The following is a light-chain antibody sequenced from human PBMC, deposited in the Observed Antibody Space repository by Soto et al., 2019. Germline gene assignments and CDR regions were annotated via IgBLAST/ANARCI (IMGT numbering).Light chain of an antibody. CDR3: QQCYMGST. V-gene: IGKV1-5*01. CDR1: KSIGRF. CDR2: DAS. J-gene: IGKJ1*01. Sequence: IQMAQSPSTLSASVGDRFTITCRASKSIGRFLAWYQHQPGKAPKILIYDASTLESGVPSRFSGTGSGTEFTLSITSLQPEDFATYCCQQCYMGSTFGQGTKVDFK.